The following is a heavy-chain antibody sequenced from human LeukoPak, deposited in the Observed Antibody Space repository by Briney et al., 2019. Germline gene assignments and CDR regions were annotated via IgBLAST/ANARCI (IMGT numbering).Heavy chain of an antibody. CDR3: AKGGNSGYDWADYYYYMDV. Sequence: GGSLRLSCAASGFTFSSYGMSWVRQAPGKGLEWVSAISGSGGSTYYADSVKGRFTISRDNSKNTLYLRMNSLRAEDTAVYYCAKGGNSGYDWADYYYYMDVWGKGTTVTISS. V-gene: IGHV3-23*01. CDR1: GFTFSSYG. CDR2: ISGSGGST. D-gene: IGHD5-12*01. J-gene: IGHJ6*03.